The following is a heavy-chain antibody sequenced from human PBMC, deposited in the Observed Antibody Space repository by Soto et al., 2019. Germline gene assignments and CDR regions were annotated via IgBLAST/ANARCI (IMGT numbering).Heavy chain of an antibody. CDR2: ISGRGDNT. CDR1: GFIFSNYV. Sequence: DVQLLDSGGGLVQPGGSLRLSCAASGFIFSNYVMSWVRQTPGKGLEWVSGISGRGDNTYYADSVKGRFTVSRDNSKNTLYLQMDSLRAEDTAVYYCAKTPRRVGPIDSWGQGTLVTVSS. V-gene: IGHV3-23*01. J-gene: IGHJ4*02. CDR3: AKTPRRVGPIDS. D-gene: IGHD2-15*01.